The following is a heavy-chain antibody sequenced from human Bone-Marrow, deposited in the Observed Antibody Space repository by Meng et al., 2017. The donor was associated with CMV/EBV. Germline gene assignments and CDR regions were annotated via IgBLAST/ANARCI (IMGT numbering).Heavy chain of an antibody. CDR1: GFTFSSYG. Sequence: GESLKISCVASGFTFSSYGMHWVRQAPGKGLEWVAFIRYDGSNKYYADSVKGRFTISRDNSKNTLYLQMNSLRAEDTAVYYCAREKWLLQETTDDAFDIWGQGTMVTVPS. CDR2: IRYDGSNK. D-gene: IGHD3-22*01. CDR3: AREKWLLQETTDDAFDI. V-gene: IGHV3-30*02. J-gene: IGHJ3*02.